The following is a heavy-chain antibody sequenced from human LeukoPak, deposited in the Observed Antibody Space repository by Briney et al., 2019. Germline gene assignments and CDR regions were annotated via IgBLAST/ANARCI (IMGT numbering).Heavy chain of an antibody. J-gene: IGHJ5*02. V-gene: IGHV4-59*01. CDR3: ARISIAVAGTRLFDP. Sequence: PSETLSLTCTVSGGSISSYYWSWIRQPPGKGLEWIGYIYYSGSTNYNPSLKSRVTISVDTSKNQFSLKLSSVTAADTAVYYCARISIAVAGTRLFDPWGQGTLVTVSS. CDR2: IYYSGST. CDR1: GGSISSYY. D-gene: IGHD6-19*01.